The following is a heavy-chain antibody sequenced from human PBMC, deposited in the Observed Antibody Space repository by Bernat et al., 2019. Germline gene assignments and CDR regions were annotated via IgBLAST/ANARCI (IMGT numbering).Heavy chain of an antibody. Sequence: QVQLQESGPGLVKPSETLSLTCTVSGGSISSYYWSWIRQPPGKGLEWIGYIYYSGSTNYNPSLKSRVTISVATSKNQFSLKLSSVTAADTAVYYCARSDYGDPFGRFDPWGQGTLVTVSS. J-gene: IGHJ5*02. CDR3: ARSDYGDPFGRFDP. V-gene: IGHV4-59*01. CDR2: IYYSGST. D-gene: IGHD4-17*01. CDR1: GGSISSYY.